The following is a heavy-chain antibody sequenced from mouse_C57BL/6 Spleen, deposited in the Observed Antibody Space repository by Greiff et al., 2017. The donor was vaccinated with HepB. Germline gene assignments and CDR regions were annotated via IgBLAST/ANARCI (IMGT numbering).Heavy chain of an antibody. CDR3: ARSGTGTNYFDY. V-gene: IGHV1-54*01. CDR1: GYAFTNYL. D-gene: IGHD4-1*01. Sequence: VQLQQSGAELVRPGTSVKVSCKASGYAFTNYLIEWVKQRPGQGLEWIGVINPGSGGTNYNEKFKGKATLTADKSSSTAYMQLSSLTSEDSAVYFCARSGTGTNYFDYWGQGTTLTVSS. CDR2: INPGSGGT. J-gene: IGHJ2*01.